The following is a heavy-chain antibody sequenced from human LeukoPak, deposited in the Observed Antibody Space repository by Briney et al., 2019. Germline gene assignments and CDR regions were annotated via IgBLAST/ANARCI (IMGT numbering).Heavy chain of an antibody. Sequence: KPSETLSLTCTVSGGYISTYYWSWIRQPAGKGLEWIGRIYSSGSTNYNPSLKSRLAMSVDTSKNQFSLRLSSVTAADTAVYYCARAYKQWLNWFDPWGQGTLVTVSS. D-gene: IGHD6-19*01. V-gene: IGHV4-4*07. CDR2: IYSSGST. CDR1: GGYISTYY. CDR3: ARAYKQWLNWFDP. J-gene: IGHJ5*02.